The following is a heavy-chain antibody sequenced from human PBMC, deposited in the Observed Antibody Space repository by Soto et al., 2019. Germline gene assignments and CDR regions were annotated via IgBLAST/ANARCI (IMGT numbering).Heavy chain of an antibody. Sequence: QITLKESGPTLVKPTQTLTLTCTFSGFSLSTSGVGVGWIRQPPGKALEWLALIYWDDDKRYSPSLKSRLTITKDTSKNQVVLTMTNMDPVDTATYYCALTYHYDSSGYYYFGYWGQGTLVTVSS. CDR2: IYWDDDK. CDR1: GFSLSTSGVG. CDR3: ALTYHYDSSGYYYFGY. J-gene: IGHJ4*02. D-gene: IGHD3-22*01. V-gene: IGHV2-5*02.